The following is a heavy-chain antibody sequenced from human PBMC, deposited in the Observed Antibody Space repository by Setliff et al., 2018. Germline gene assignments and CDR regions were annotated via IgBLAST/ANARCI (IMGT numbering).Heavy chain of an antibody. D-gene: IGHD2-2*01. V-gene: IGHV1-2*02. CDR3: AREIRVVVPAAPRYYGMDV. J-gene: IGHJ6*02. Sequence: GASVKVSCKASGYTFTGYYMHWVRQAPGQGLEWMGWINPNSGGTNYAQKFQGRVTMIRDTSISTAYMELSRLRSDDTAVYYCAREIRVVVPAAPRYYGMDVWGQGTTVTVSS. CDR2: INPNSGGT. CDR1: GYTFTGYY.